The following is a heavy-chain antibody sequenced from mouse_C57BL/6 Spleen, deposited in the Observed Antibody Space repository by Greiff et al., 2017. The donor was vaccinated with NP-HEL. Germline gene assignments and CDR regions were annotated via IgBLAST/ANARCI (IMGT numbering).Heavy chain of an antibody. V-gene: IGHV1-72*01. J-gene: IGHJ1*03. CDR1: GYTFTSYW. CDR2: IDPNSGGT. Sequence: VQLQQPGAELVKPGASVKLSCKASGYTFTSYWMHWVKQRPGRGLGWIGRIDPNSGGTKYNEKFKSKATLTVDKPSSTAYMQLSSLTSEDSAVYYCAKMGVYYDYAYFDVWGTGTTVTVSS. CDR3: AKMGVYYDYAYFDV. D-gene: IGHD2-4*01.